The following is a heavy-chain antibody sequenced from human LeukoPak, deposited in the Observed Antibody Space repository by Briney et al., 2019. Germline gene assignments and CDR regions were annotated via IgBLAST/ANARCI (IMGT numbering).Heavy chain of an antibody. V-gene: IGHV4-4*07. CDR3: VRDNSRDGYNYYFDS. CDR1: GGSISSYY. Sequence: SETLSLTCTVSGGSISSYYWSWIRQPAGKGLEGIGLIYTSGSTNYNPSLKSRITMSVDTSKSQFSLKLSSVTAADTAVYYCVRDNSRDGYNYYFDSWGQGTLVIVSS. J-gene: IGHJ4*02. D-gene: IGHD5-24*01. CDR2: IYTSGST.